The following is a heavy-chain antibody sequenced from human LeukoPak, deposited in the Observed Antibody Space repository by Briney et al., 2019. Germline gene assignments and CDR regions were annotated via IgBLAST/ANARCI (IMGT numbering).Heavy chain of an antibody. D-gene: IGHD6-6*01. CDR2: INPNSGGT. CDR1: GYTFTGYY. J-gene: IGHJ6*03. CDR3: ARVQYSSSSWDYYYYMDV. V-gene: IGHV1-2*02. Sequence: GASVEVSCKASGYTFTGYYMHWVRQAPGQGLEWMGWINPNSGGTNYAQKFQGRVTMTRDTSISTAYMELSRLRSDDTAVYYCARVQYSSSSWDYYYYMDVWGKGTTVTVSS.